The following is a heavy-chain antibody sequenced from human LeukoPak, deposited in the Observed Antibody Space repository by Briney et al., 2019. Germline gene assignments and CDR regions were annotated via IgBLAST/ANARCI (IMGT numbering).Heavy chain of an antibody. Sequence: GASVKVSCKASGYTFTGYYMHWVRQAPGQGLEWMGWINPNSGGTNYAQKFQGRVTMTRDTSISTAYMELSRLRSEDTAVYYCARALKPARRDGYNYYGYWGQGTLVTVSS. J-gene: IGHJ4*02. CDR2: INPNSGGT. CDR1: GYTFTGYY. D-gene: IGHD5-24*01. CDR3: ARALKPARRDGYNYYGY. V-gene: IGHV1-2*02.